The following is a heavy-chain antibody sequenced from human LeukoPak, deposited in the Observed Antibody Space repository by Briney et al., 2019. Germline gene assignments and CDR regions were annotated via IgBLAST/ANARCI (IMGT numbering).Heavy chain of an antibody. D-gene: IGHD6-19*01. Sequence: ASVKVSCKASGYTFTSYYMHWVRQAPGQGLEWMGIINPSGGSTSYAQKFQGRVTISADESTSTAYMELTSLRSEDTAVYYCAFGTVQWLVHHWYFDLWGRGTLVTVSS. J-gene: IGHJ2*01. CDR3: AFGTVQWLVHHWYFDL. CDR1: GYTFTSYY. CDR2: INPSGGST. V-gene: IGHV1-46*01.